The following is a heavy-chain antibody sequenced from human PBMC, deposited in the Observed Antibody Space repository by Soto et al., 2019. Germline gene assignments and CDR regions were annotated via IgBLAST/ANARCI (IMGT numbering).Heavy chain of an antibody. CDR1: GFTFSSYA. CDR2: ISGAALNT. D-gene: IGHD3-3*01. J-gene: IGHJ4*02. CDR3: AKDLWSGRGGGIDY. Sequence: EVQLLDSGGGLVQPGGSLRLSCAASGFTFSSYAMHWVRQAPGKGLEWVSTISGAALNTYYADSVKGRFTISRDSSKRTGYLQMNSLSAGDTAVYYCAKDLWSGRGGGIDYWGQGPLVTVSS. V-gene: IGHV3-23*01.